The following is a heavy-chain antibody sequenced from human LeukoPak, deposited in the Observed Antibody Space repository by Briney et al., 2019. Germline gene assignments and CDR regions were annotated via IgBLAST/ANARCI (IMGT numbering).Heavy chain of an antibody. Sequence: VASVKVSCKASGYTFTNYYMHWVRQAPGQGLEWMGIIHPSGGSTTSAQKFQGRVTMTRDTSTSTVYMELSSLRSEDTAVYYCARDYGDNNWFDHWGQGTLVTVSS. J-gene: IGHJ5*02. D-gene: IGHD4-17*01. V-gene: IGHV1-46*01. CDR2: IHPSGGST. CDR3: ARDYGDNNWFDH. CDR1: GYTFTNYY.